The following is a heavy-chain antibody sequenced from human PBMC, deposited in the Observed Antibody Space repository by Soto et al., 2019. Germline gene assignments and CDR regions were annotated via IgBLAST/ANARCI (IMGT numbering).Heavy chain of an antibody. V-gene: IGHV4-59*01. CDR2: MYNTGST. CDR3: ARENYYGSGTYFRLDV. D-gene: IGHD3-10*01. CDR1: GGSISGYY. J-gene: IGHJ6*02. Sequence: SETLSLTCTVSGGSISGYYWSWIRQPPGKGLEWIGYMYNTGSTVYNPSLKSRVTISVDTSKNQFSLKLTSVTAADTAVYYCARENYYGSGTYFRLDVWGQGTRVTVSS.